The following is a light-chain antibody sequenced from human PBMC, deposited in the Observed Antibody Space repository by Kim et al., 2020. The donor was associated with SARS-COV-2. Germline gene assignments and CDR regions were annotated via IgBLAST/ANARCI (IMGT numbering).Light chain of an antibody. J-gene: IGLJ3*02. V-gene: IGLV3-27*01. CDR2: KDS. Sequence: SYELTQPSSVSVSPGQTARITCSGDVLAKRYARWFQQKPGQAPLLVIYKDSKRPSVIPERFSGSSSGTTVTLTISGAQVEDEADYYCYSAADNNWLFGGKTQLTVL. CDR3: YSAADNNWL. CDR1: VLAKRY.